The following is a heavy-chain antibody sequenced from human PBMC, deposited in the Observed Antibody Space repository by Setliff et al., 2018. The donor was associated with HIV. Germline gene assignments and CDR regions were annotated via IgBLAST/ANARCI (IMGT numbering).Heavy chain of an antibody. D-gene: IGHD3-3*01. CDR2: ISGSGGTT. CDR1: GFTFEDYA. CDR3: ARDSAAWVTELGILGY. Sequence: GSLRLSCAASGFTFEDYAMHWVRQAPGKGLEWVSSISGSGGTTQYADSVKGRFTISRDNSENTLYLQMTGLRLDDTAVYYCARDSAAWVTELGILGYWGQGTLVTVSS. J-gene: IGHJ4*02. V-gene: IGHV3-23*01.